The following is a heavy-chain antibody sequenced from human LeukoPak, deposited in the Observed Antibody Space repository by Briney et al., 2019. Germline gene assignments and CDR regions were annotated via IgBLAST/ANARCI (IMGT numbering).Heavy chain of an antibody. CDR3: TLSSGWYGGDY. V-gene: IGHV3-73*01. D-gene: IGHD6-19*01. Sequence: GGSLRLSCAASGFTFSGSAMHWVRQASGKGLEWGGRIRSKTNSYATAYAASVKGRFTISRDDSKNTAYLQMNSLKTEDTAVYYCTLSSGWYGGDYWGQGTLVTVSS. J-gene: IGHJ4*02. CDR2: IRSKTNSYAT. CDR1: GFTFSGSA.